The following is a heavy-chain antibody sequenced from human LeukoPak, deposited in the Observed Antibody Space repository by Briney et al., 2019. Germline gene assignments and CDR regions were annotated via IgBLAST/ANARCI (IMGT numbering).Heavy chain of an antibody. CDR1: GGSISSGGYY. V-gene: IGHV4-30-2*05. D-gene: IGHD3-22*01. CDR2: IYHSGST. Sequence: SETLSLTCTVSGGSISSGGYYWSWIRQPPGKGLEWIGYIYHSGSTYYNPSLKSRVTISVDTSKNQFSLKLSSVTAADTAVYYCARETYYYDSSGYSHFDYWGQGTLVTVSS. J-gene: IGHJ4*02. CDR3: ARETYYYDSSGYSHFDY.